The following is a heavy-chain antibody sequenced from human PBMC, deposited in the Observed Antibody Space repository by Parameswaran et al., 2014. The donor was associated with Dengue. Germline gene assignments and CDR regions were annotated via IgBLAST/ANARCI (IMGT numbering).Heavy chain of an antibody. V-gene: IGHV1-46*01. CDR3: ARDLGGWFDP. CDR2: INPSGGST. Sequence: WVRQAPGQGLEWMGIINPSGGSTSYAQKFQGRVTMTRDTSTSTVYMELSSLRSEDTAVYYCARDLGGWFDPWGQGTLVTVSS. J-gene: IGHJ5*02. D-gene: IGHD3-3*01.